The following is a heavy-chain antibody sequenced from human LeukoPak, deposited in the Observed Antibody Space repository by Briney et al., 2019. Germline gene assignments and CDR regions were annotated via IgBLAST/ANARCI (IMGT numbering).Heavy chain of an antibody. CDR1: GFTFSSYG. J-gene: IGHJ6*03. CDR2: IQYDGSKE. V-gene: IGHV3-30*02. Sequence: TGGSLRLSCAASGFTFSSYGMHWVRQAPGKGLEWLSFIQYDGSKEYYADSVRGRFTISRDNSKNTVYVQMNSLRAEDTAVYYCAKDLGYYYMEVWGKGTTVTVSS. CDR3: AKDLGYYYMEV.